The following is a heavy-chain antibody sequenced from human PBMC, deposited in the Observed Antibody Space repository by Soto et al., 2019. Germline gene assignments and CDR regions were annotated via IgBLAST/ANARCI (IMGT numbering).Heavy chain of an antibody. CDR3: ARDRGGYGPPDV. CDR1: GFSFSDSY. CDR2: ISGSSGYT. Sequence: QVQLVASGGGLVKPGGSLRLSCAASGFSFSDSYMSWVRQAPGKGLEWVAYISGSSGYTGYADSVKGRFTISRDNAKNSLYLQMNSLRVEDTAVYYCARDRGGYGPPDVWGQGTTVTVSS. D-gene: IGHD3-10*01. V-gene: IGHV3-11*06. J-gene: IGHJ6*02.